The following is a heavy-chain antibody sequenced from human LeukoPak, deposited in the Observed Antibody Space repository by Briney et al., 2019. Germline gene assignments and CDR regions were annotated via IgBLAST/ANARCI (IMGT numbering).Heavy chain of an antibody. CDR1: GFSFSNYG. Sequence: GGSLRLSCAASGFSFSNYGISWVRQAPGKGLEWVSAVSGSGGSTYYADFVKGRFTISRDNSKNTLYLQMNSLRAEDTAVYYCSTDVPTFGSGEFDYWGQGTLVTVSS. V-gene: IGHV3-23*01. J-gene: IGHJ4*02. CDR2: VSGSGGST. CDR3: STDVPTFGSGEFDY. D-gene: IGHD3-10*01.